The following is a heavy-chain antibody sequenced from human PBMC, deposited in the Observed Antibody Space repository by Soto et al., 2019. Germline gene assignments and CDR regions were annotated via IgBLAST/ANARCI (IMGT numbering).Heavy chain of an antibody. CDR2: IYYSGST. CDR1: GGSISSYY. Sequence: SETLSLTCTVSGGSISSYYWSWIRQPPGKGLEWIGYIYYSGSTNYNPSLKSRVTISVDTSKNQFSLKLSSVTAADTAVYYCARDERVVPAALHGGYYYYGMDVWGQGTTVTVSS. V-gene: IGHV4-59*01. CDR3: ARDERVVPAALHGGYYYYGMDV. D-gene: IGHD2-2*02. J-gene: IGHJ6*02.